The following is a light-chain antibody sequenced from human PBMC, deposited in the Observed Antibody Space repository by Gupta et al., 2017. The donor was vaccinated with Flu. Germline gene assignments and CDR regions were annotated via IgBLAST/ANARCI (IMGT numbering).Light chain of an antibody. J-gene: IGLJ3*02. CDR2: RNN. CDR3: ATWDDSLNGWV. V-gene: IGLV1-47*01. Sequence: QSVLTQPPSASGTPGQRVTISCSGSSSNIGNSFVFWYRQLPGTAPKPLIYRNNQRPSGVPDRFSGSKSGTSASLAISGLRSEDEADYYCATWDDSLNGWVFGGGTKLTVL. CDR1: SSNIGNSF.